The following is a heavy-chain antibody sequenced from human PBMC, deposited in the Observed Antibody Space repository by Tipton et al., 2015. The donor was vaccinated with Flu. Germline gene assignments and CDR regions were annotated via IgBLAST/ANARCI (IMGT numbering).Heavy chain of an antibody. CDR2: INYSGSS. D-gene: IGHD3-10*01. CDR1: DDSISSYY. Sequence: TLSLTCTVSDDSISSYYWSWIRQPPGKGLQWMGYINYSGSSKYNPSLKSRLTISVDSSKNQFSLRLTSVTAAVTALYYCARGRMIRGVILTEYYYYGMNVWVLGTTVTVS. CDR3: ARGRMIRGVILTEYYYYGMNV. V-gene: IGHV4-59*01. J-gene: IGHJ6*02.